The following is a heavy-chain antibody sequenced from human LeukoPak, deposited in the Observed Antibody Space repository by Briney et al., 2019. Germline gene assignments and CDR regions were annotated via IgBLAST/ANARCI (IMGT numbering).Heavy chain of an antibody. Sequence: SVKVSCKASGGTFSSYAISWVRQAPGQGLEWMGGIIPIFGTANYAQKFQGRVTITADESTSTAYMELSSLRSEDTAVYYCARARYYYDSSGYSNPDAFDIWGQGTMVTVSS. D-gene: IGHD3-22*01. J-gene: IGHJ3*02. CDR1: GGTFSSYA. CDR3: ARARYYYDSSGYSNPDAFDI. CDR2: IIPIFGTA. V-gene: IGHV1-69*13.